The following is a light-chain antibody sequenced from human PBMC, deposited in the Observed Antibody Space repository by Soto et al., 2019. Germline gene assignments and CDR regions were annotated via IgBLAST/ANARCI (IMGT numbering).Light chain of an antibody. CDR3: QQRSNSPFT. V-gene: IGKV3-11*01. Sequence: EIVLTQSPGTVSLSPGERATLSCRASQRIGSYLVWYQQKPGQAPRLLMYDASKRAPGIPARFGGSGSGTDFTLTIRSLEAEDFAVYYCQQRSNSPFTFGHGTKVDMK. CDR2: DAS. CDR1: QRIGSY. J-gene: IGKJ3*01.